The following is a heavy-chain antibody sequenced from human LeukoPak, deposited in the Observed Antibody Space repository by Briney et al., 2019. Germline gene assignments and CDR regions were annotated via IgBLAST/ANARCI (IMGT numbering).Heavy chain of an antibody. V-gene: IGHV1-58*02. Sequence: SVKVSCKASGFTFTSSAMQWVRQARGQRLEWIGWIVVGSGNTNYAQKFQERVTITRDMSTSTAYMELSSLRSEDTAVYYCAAIHYAQTGYFDYWGQGTPVTVSS. CDR2: IVVGSGNT. J-gene: IGHJ4*02. CDR1: GFTFTSSA. D-gene: IGHD1-1*01. CDR3: AAIHYAQTGYFDY.